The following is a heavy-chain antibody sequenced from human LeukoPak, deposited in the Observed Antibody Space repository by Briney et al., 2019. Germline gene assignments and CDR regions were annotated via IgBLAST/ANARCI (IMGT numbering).Heavy chain of an antibody. J-gene: IGHJ4*02. CDR1: GGSISSYY. CDR2: IYYSGST. Sequence: PSETLSLTCTVSGGSISSYYWSWIRQPPGKGLEWIGYIYYSGSTNYNPSLKSRVTISVDTSKNQFSLKLSSVTAADTAVYYCARGPPYIVVVIAIGFFDYWGQGTLVTVSS. V-gene: IGHV4-59*12. D-gene: IGHD2-21*01. CDR3: ARGPPYIVVVIAIGFFDY.